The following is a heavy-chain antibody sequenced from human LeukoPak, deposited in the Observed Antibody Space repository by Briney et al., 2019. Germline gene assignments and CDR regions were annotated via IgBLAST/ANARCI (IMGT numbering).Heavy chain of an antibody. CDR2: IWYDGSKK. D-gene: IGHD1-7*01. V-gene: IGHV3-33*06. CDR3: AKGSNWNYRRFDY. J-gene: IGHJ4*02. CDR1: GFTFSSYG. Sequence: GGSLRLSCAASGFTFSSYGMHWVRQAPGKGLEWVAVIWYDGSKKYYADSVEGRFTISRDSSNNTIYLQMHSLRVEDTAVYYCAKGSNWNYRRFDYWGQGTLVTVSS.